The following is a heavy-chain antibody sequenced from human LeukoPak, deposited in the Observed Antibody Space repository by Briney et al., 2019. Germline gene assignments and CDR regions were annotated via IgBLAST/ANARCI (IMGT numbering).Heavy chain of an antibody. J-gene: IGHJ4*02. CDR3: ARKYSSSWYYFDY. CDR1: GGSINSYY. V-gene: IGHV4-4*07. D-gene: IGHD6-13*01. CDR2: IYTSGST. Sequence: SETLSLTCTVSGGSINSYYWSWIRQPAGKGLEWIGHIYTSGSTNYNPSLKSRVTMSVDTSKNQFSLKLSPVTAADTAVYYCARKYSSSWYYFDYWGQGTLVTVSS.